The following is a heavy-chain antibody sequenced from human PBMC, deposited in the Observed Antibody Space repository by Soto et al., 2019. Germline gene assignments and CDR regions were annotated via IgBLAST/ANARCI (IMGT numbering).Heavy chain of an antibody. D-gene: IGHD2-15*01. CDR3: AKGGCSGGTCCLYYFDY. J-gene: IGHJ4*02. CDR1: GFTFSNYA. V-gene: IGHV3-23*01. Sequence: GGSLRLSCPASGFTFSNYAMSWVRQAPGKGLEWVSTISGRGGNTYYADSVKGRFTISRDNSRNTLYLQMDSLRVEDSAVYSCAKGGCSGGTCCLYYFDYWGQGGLVAVSS. CDR2: ISGRGGNT.